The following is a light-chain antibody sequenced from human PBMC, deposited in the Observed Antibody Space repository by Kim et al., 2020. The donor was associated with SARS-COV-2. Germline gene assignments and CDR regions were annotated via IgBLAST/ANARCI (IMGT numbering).Light chain of an antibody. CDR1: QSRVYSYVNTY. Sequence: QPASISCRSSQSRVYSYVNTYLNWFQQRPGQSPRRLIYKVSNRDSGVPDRFSGSGSGTDFTLKISRVEAEDVGVYYCMQGIHPITFGQGTRLEIK. V-gene: IGKV2-30*01. CDR3: MQGIHPIT. J-gene: IGKJ5*01. CDR2: KVS.